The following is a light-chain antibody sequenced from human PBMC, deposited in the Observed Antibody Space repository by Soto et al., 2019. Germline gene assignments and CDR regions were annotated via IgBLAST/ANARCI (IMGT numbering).Light chain of an antibody. CDR2: EVS. CDR3: CSDAGRSTYV. Sequence: HSALTQPASVSGSPGQSITISCTVGSYNFVSWYQQHPGKAPKVLIYEVSKRPSGVSDRFSGSKSGNTASLTISGLQAEDEADYYCCSDAGRSTYVFGTGNKVTVL. CDR1: GSYNF. V-gene: IGLV2-23*02. J-gene: IGLJ1*01.